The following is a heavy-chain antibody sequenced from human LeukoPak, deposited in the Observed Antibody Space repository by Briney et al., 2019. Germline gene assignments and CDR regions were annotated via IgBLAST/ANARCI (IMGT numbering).Heavy chain of an antibody. CDR3: ARDRYYDYVWGSYRAHFDY. Sequence: SVKVSCKASGGTFNNYAINWVRQAPGQGLEWMGGIIPIFGSSNYAQKFQGRVTITADESTSTAYMELSRLRSDDTAVYYCARDRYYDYVWGSYRAHFDYWGQGTLATVSS. J-gene: IGHJ4*02. V-gene: IGHV1-69*01. CDR1: GGTFNNYA. CDR2: IIPIFGSS. D-gene: IGHD3-16*02.